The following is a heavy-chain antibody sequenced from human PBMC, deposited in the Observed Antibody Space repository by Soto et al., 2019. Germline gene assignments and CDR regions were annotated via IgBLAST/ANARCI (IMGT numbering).Heavy chain of an antibody. Sequence: EVQLVESGGGLDKRGGSLRLSCAASGFTFSSYSMNWVRQAPGKGLEWVSSISSSSSYIYYADSVKGRFTISRDNAKNSLYRQMNSLRAEDTAVYYCARDALGYCSGGSCYFNDYWGQGTLVTVSS. D-gene: IGHD2-15*01. J-gene: IGHJ4*02. CDR1: GFTFSSYS. CDR3: ARDALGYCSGGSCYFNDY. V-gene: IGHV3-21*01. CDR2: ISSSSSYI.